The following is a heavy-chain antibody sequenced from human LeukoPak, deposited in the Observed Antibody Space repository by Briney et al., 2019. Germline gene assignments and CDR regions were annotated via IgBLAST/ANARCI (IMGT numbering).Heavy chain of an antibody. Sequence: ASVKVSCKVSGYTFTDYYMHWVQQAPGKGLEWMGLVDPEDGETIYAEKFQGRVTITADTSTDTAYMELSSLRSEDTAVYYCARDRVGAFDLWGRGTLVTVSS. CDR3: ARDRVGAFDL. CDR1: GYTFTDYY. D-gene: IGHD1-26*01. V-gene: IGHV1-69-2*01. J-gene: IGHJ2*01. CDR2: VDPEDGET.